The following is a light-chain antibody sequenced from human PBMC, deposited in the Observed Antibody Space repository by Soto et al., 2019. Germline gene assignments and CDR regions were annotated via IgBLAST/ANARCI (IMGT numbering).Light chain of an antibody. CDR2: RNN. V-gene: IGLV1-47*01. J-gene: IGLJ2*01. Sequence: QSVLTQPPSASGTPGQRVTISCSGSSSNIGTNYVYWYQQLPGTAPKLLIYRNNQRPSAVPDRFSGSKSGTSASLAISGLRSGDEADYYCAAWGDSLSAVVFGGGTKLTVL. CDR3: AAWGDSLSAVV. CDR1: SSNIGTNY.